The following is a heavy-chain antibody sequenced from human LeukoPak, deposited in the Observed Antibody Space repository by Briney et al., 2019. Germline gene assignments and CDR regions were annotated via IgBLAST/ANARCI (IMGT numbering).Heavy chain of an antibody. J-gene: IGHJ3*02. D-gene: IGHD3-22*01. Sequence: GGSLRLSCAASGFTFSSYAMHWVRQAPGKGLEWVAVISYDGSNKYYADSVKGRFTISRDSSKNTLYLQMNSLRAEDTAVYYCARDLKLGPGYWDDAFDIWGQGTMVTVSS. CDR3: ARDLKLGPGYWDDAFDI. CDR2: ISYDGSNK. CDR1: GFTFSSYA. V-gene: IGHV3-30*04.